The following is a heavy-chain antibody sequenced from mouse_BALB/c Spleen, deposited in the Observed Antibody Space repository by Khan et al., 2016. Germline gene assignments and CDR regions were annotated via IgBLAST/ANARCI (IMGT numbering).Heavy chain of an antibody. Sequence: EVELVESGGGLVKPGGSLKLSCAASGSTFSSYAMSWVRQTPDKRLEWVATISSGDSYTYYPDSVKGRFTISRDNAKNTLYLQMSSLRSEDTAMYYCARRRYYGSSGYFDVWGAGTTVTVSS. D-gene: IGHD1-1*01. V-gene: IGHV5-9-3*01. CDR3: ARRRYYGSSGYFDV. J-gene: IGHJ1*01. CDR2: ISSGDSYT. CDR1: GSTFSSYA.